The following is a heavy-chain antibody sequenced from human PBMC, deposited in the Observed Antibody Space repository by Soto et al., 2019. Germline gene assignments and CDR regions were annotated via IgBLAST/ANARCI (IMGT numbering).Heavy chain of an antibody. Sequence: GASVKVSCKTSGYIFTRHVINWVRQAPGQGPEWMGWISPNNGNTKYAERLQGRVTVTTDTSSSTAYMELRSLSSDDTAMYYCARERGNDYDDYWGQGTLVTVS. D-gene: IGHD3-16*01. J-gene: IGHJ4*02. CDR2: ISPNNGNT. CDR1: GYIFTRHV. V-gene: IGHV1-18*04. CDR3: ARERGNDYDDY.